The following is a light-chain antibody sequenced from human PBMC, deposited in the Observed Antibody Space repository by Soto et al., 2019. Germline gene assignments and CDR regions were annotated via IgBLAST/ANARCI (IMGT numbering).Light chain of an antibody. CDR3: KQYNKWTLN. J-gene: IGKJ4*01. V-gene: IGKV3D-15*01. CDR2: DAS. CDR1: QSISRT. Sequence: IGLTHSPDTLSVSPGERSTLSCRASQSISRTLAWYQQKSGQPPRLLIYDASTRATGFPARFSGSGSGTELTITISSMQSEDFEVYSCKQYNKWTLNFGGGKKVDIK.